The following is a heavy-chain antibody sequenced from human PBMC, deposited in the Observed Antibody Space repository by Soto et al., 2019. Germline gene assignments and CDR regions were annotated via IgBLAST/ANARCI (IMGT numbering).Heavy chain of an antibody. Sequence: SETRSLTCTVSGGSISSSSYYWGWIRQPPGKGLEWIGSIYYSGSTYYSPSLKSRVTISVDTSKNQFSLKLSSVTAADTAVYYCASSLRYYDSRRYYFDYWGQGTLVTVS. CDR1: GGSISSSSYY. J-gene: IGHJ4*02. D-gene: IGHD3-22*01. CDR3: ASSLRYYDSRRYYFDY. V-gene: IGHV4-39*01. CDR2: IYYSGST.